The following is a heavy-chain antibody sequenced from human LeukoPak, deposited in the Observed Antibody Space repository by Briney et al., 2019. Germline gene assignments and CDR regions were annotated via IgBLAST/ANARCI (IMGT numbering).Heavy chain of an antibody. J-gene: IGHJ4*02. CDR1: GYSFILYG. CDR2: SSTSTGDI. CDR3: ARDDNYGVFVNVDY. D-gene: IGHD4-11*01. Sequence: ASVKLSCKPSGYSFILYGISWVRQAPGPGPEWMGWSSTSTGDIKYTQNFQGRVTLTTDTSTSTAYMELSSLRSDDTAVYYCARDDNYGVFVNVDYWGQGTLVTVSS. V-gene: IGHV1-18*01.